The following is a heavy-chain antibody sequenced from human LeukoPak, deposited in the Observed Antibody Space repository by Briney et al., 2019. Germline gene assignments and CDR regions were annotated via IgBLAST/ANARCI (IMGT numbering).Heavy chain of an antibody. J-gene: IGHJ6*02. CDR2: SSGSGGST. CDR3: AKAPQINYYYYGMDV. CDR1: GFILSSYA. Sequence: PGGSLRLSCAASGFILSSYAMSWVRQAPGKGLEWVSASSGSGGSTYYADSVKGRFTISRDNSKNTLYLQMNSLRAEDTAVYYCAKAPQINYYYYGMDVWGQGTTVTVSS. V-gene: IGHV3-23*01.